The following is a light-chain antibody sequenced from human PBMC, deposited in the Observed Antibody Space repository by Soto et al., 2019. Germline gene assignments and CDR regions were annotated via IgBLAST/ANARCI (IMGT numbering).Light chain of an antibody. Sequence: EIVLTQSPATLSLSPGERATLSCKASQSVSSFLAWYQQQPGQAPRLLIYDVSSRATGSPTRFSGSGSGTDFTLTISSLEPEDFAVYYCQQRINWPLTFGGGTKVEIK. CDR2: DVS. CDR3: QQRINWPLT. CDR1: QSVSSF. J-gene: IGKJ4*01. V-gene: IGKV3-11*01.